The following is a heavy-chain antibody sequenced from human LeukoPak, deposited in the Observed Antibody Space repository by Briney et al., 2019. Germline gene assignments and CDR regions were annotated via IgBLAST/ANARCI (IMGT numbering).Heavy chain of an antibody. J-gene: IGHJ6*03. CDR3: AREAGAARRYYYYYMDV. CDR2: IYTSGST. V-gene: IGHV4-59*10. Sequence: PSETLSLTCAVYGGSFSGYYWSWIRQPAGKGLEWIGRIYTSGSTNYNPSLKSRVTMPVDTSKNQFSLKLSSVTAADTAVYYCAREAGAARRYYYYYMDVWGKGTTVTVSS. CDR1: GGSFSGYY. D-gene: IGHD6-6*01.